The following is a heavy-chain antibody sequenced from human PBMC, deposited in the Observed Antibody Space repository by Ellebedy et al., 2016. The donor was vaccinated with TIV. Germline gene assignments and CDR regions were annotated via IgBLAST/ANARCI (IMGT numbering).Heavy chain of an antibody. CDR3: ARGVGTTANDFDY. CDR2: INPSDGTT. D-gene: IGHD1-1*01. J-gene: IGHJ4*02. Sequence: ASVKVSXKASGYSFTSYFTHWVRQAPGQGLEWMGIINPSDGTTTYAQKFQGRITVTRDTSTSTVYMDLSSLRSEDTAVYYCARGVGTTANDFDYWGQGTLVTVSS. CDR1: GYSFTSYF. V-gene: IGHV1-46*01.